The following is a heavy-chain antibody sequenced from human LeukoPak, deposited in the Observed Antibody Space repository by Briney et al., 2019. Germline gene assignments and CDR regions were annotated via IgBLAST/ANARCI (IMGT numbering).Heavy chain of an antibody. V-gene: IGHV3-33*01. Sequence: PGGSLRLSCETSVYTSSTYGIHRVRQAPGKGLEWVAAIWPDGSYKYYADSVKGRFTISRDNSKNTVYLQMNTLRDEDTAVYYCARAVGPFDYWGQGTLVTVSS. J-gene: IGHJ4*02. CDR2: IWPDGSYK. CDR3: ARAVGPFDY. CDR1: VYTSSTYG. D-gene: IGHD3-16*01.